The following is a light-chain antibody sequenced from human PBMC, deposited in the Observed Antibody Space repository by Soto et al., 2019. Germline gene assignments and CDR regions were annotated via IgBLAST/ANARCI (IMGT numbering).Light chain of an antibody. Sequence: EIVLSQSPAALSLSPGERATISCRASQSVSSYLAWYQQKPGQAPRLLIQDASNRATGIPARFRGSGSGTDFTLTISSLEPEDFAVYYCQQRSNWPWTFGQGTKVDIK. V-gene: IGKV3-11*01. CDR2: DAS. CDR1: QSVSSY. CDR3: QQRSNWPWT. J-gene: IGKJ1*01.